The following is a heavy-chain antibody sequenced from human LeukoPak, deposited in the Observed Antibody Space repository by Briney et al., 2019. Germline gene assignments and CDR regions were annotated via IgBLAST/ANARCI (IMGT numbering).Heavy chain of an antibody. J-gene: IGHJ4*02. CDR2: IIPIFGTA. Sequence: ASVKVSCKASGGTFSSYAISWVRQPPGQGLEWMGGIIPIFGTANYAQKFQGRVTITTDESTSTAYMELSSLRSEDTAVYYCAFTYYYDSSGYLFDYWGQGTLVTVSS. V-gene: IGHV1-69*05. CDR1: GGTFSSYA. CDR3: AFTYYYDSSGYLFDY. D-gene: IGHD3-22*01.